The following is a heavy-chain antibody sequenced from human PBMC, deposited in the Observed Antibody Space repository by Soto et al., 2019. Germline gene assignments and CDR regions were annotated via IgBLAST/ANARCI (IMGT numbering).Heavy chain of an antibody. CDR2: IYYSGST. D-gene: IGHD3-22*01. Sequence: PSETLSLTCTVSGGSISSSSYYWGWIRQPPGKGLEWIGSIYYSGSTYYNPSLKSRVTISVDTSKNQFSLKLSSVTAADTAVYYCARVKYYYDSSGYSAFDYWGQGTLVTVSS. V-gene: IGHV4-39*01. J-gene: IGHJ4*02. CDR1: GGSISSSSYY. CDR3: ARVKYYYDSSGYSAFDY.